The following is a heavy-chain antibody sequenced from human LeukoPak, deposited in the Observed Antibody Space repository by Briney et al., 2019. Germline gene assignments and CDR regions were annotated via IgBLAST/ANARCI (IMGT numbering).Heavy chain of an antibody. Sequence: ASVKVSCKASGDTFSGYYVHWVRQAPGQGLEWIGWMNPKSGGTDYAQKFQRRVTMTREMSISTAYMELSRLRSDDTVVYYCAEMADGAFGVWGQGTMVTVSS. CDR1: GDTFSGYY. V-gene: IGHV1-2*02. CDR3: AEMADGAFGV. D-gene: IGHD2-8*01. CDR2: MNPKSGGT. J-gene: IGHJ3*01.